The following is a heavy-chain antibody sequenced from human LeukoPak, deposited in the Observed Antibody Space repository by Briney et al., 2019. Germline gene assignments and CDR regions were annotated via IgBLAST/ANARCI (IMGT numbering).Heavy chain of an antibody. Sequence: GGSLRLSCAASGFTFSSYWMHWVRQAPGKGLVWVSRINSDGRSTSYADSVKGRFTISRDNAKNTLYLQMNSLRAEDTAVYYCARDRNSGSYYSDYWGQGTLVTVSS. J-gene: IGHJ4*02. D-gene: IGHD1-26*01. CDR2: INSDGRST. CDR3: ARDRNSGSYYSDY. CDR1: GFTFSSYW. V-gene: IGHV3-74*01.